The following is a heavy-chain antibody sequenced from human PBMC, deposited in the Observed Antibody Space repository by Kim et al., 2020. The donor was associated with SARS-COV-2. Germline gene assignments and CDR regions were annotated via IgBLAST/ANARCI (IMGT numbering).Heavy chain of an antibody. CDR3: AKDIWPAHLLHNSYQLPLGGGFDY. CDR1: GFTFGDYA. J-gene: IGHJ4*02. V-gene: IGHV3-9*01. D-gene: IGHD2-2*01. CDR2: ISWNSGSI. Sequence: GGSLRLSCAASGFTFGDYAMHWVRQAPGKGLEWVSGISWNSGSIGYADSVKGRFTISRDNAKNSLYLQMNSLRAEDTALYYCAKDIWPAHLLHNSYQLPLGGGFDYWGQGTLVTVSS.